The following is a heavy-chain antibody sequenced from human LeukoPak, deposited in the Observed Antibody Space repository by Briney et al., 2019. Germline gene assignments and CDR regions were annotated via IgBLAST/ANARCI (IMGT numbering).Heavy chain of an antibody. CDR1: GFTFSDYY. V-gene: IGHV3-11*05. CDR2: ISSSSSYT. CDR3: ARDSGGPSGWSAIDY. Sequence: GGSLRLSCAASGFTFSDYYMSWIRQAPGKGLEWVSYISSSSSYTNYADSVKGRFTISRDNAKNSLYLQMNSLRAEDTAVYYCARDSGGPSGWSAIDYWGQGTLVTVSS. D-gene: IGHD6-19*01. J-gene: IGHJ4*02.